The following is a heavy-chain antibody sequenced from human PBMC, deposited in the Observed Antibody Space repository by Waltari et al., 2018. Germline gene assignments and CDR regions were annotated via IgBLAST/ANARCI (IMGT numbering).Heavy chain of an antibody. D-gene: IGHD6-19*01. CDR1: GGSISSSNYY. V-gene: IGHV4-39*07. Sequence: QLQLQESGPGLVKPSETLSLTCTVSGGSISSSNYYWGWIRQPPGKGLEWIGSIYYSGSTYYNPSLKSRVTISVDTSKNQFSLKLSSVTAADTAVYYCARCASSGPDVWGQGTTVTVSS. CDR3: ARCASSGPDV. J-gene: IGHJ6*02. CDR2: IYYSGST.